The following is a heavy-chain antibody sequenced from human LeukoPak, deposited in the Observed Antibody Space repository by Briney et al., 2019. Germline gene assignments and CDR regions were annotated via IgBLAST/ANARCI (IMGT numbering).Heavy chain of an antibody. V-gene: IGHV1-2*02. D-gene: IGHD6-19*01. J-gene: IGHJ4*02. CDR2: INPNSGGT. Sequence: ASVKVSCKASGYTFTGYYMHWVRQAPGQGLEWMGWINPNSGGTNYAQKFQGRVTMTRDTSISTAYMELSRLRSDDTAVYYCAGIAVAGQDLDYWGQRTLVTVSS. CDR3: AGIAVAGQDLDY. CDR1: GYTFTGYY.